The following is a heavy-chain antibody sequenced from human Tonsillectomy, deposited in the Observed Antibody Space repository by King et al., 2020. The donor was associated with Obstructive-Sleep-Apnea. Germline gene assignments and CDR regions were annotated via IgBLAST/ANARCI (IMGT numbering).Heavy chain of an antibody. V-gene: IGHV3-23*04. J-gene: IGHJ4*02. Sequence: QLVESGGGLVQPGGSLRLSCAASGFTFSRYAMSWVRQAPGKGLEWVSSISRSGGRTYYADSVKGRFTISRDNSKNTLYLQMNSLRGEDTAVYYCAKDTGGDSSGGYPVPYDYGGQGPLVTVPS. CDR1: GFTFSRYA. CDR3: AKDTGGDSSGGYPVPYDY. D-gene: IGHD6-19*01. CDR2: ISRSGGRT.